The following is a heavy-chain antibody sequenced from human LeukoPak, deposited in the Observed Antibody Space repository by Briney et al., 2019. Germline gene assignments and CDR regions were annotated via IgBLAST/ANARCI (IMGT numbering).Heavy chain of an antibody. J-gene: IGHJ4*02. Sequence: GGSLRLSCAASGFTFSSYSMNWVRQAPGKGLEWVSIISGTSNTIYYADSVKGRFTISRDNSKNTLYVQMNSLRGEDTAVYYCAKGYYGDYWGQGTLVTVSS. CDR2: ISGTSNTI. CDR1: GFTFSSYS. V-gene: IGHV3-48*01. CDR3: AKGYYGDY.